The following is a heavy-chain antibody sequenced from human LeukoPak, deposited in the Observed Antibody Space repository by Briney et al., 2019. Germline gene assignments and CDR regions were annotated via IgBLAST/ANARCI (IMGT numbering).Heavy chain of an antibody. CDR1: GYTFTSYG. CDR2: ISAYNGNT. D-gene: IGHD4-11*01. Sequence: ASVKVSCKASGYTFTSYGISWVRQAPGQGLEWMGWISAYNGNTNYAQKLQGRVTMTTDTSTSTVYMELRSLRSDDTAVYYCARDFPVTTYYFDYWGQGTLVTVSS. CDR3: ARDFPVTTYYFDY. V-gene: IGHV1-18*01. J-gene: IGHJ4*02.